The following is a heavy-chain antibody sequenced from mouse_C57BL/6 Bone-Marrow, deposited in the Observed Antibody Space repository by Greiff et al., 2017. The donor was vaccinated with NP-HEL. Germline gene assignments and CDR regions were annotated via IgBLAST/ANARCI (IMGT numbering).Heavy chain of an antibody. CDR2: LYPHRGGT. J-gene: IGHJ3*01. V-gene: IGHV1-72*01. CDR1: GGDGTRCW. CDR3: ARGVYDGYYGVAWFAY. D-gene: IGHD2-3*01. Sequence: QVQLQQSGAELFQPGASVKLYCKAVGGDGTRCWLDVGRGGPGPARSWIRTLYPHRGGTKYNEKFKSKATLTVDKPSSTAYMQLSSLTSEDAAVYYCARGVYDGYYGVAWFAYWGQGTLVTVSA.